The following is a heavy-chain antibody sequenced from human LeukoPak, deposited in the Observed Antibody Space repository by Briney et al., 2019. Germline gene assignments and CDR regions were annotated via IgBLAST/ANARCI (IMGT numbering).Heavy chain of an antibody. V-gene: IGHV3-73*01. CDR1: GFTFSGSA. D-gene: IGHD3-16*02. CDR2: IRSKANSYAT. Sequence: GGSLRLSCAASGFTFSGSAMHWVRQAPGKGLEWVGRIRSKANSYATAYAASVKGRFTISRDDSKNTAYLQMNSLKTEDTAVYYCTSLYGGVIAASDYWGQGTLVTVSS. J-gene: IGHJ4*02. CDR3: TSLYGGVIAASDY.